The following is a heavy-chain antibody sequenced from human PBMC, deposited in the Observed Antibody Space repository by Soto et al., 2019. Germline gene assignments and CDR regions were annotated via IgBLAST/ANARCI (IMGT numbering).Heavy chain of an antibody. J-gene: IGHJ6*02. CDR1: VYSVTSYW. D-gene: IGHD3-9*01. CDR2: IYPGDSDT. V-gene: IGHV5-51*01. CDR3: ARHEILTGIYGMDV. Sequence: PGASLKISCNCSVYSVTSYWIGWVRQMPGKGLEWMGIIYPGDSDTRYSPSFQGQVTISADKSISTAYLQWSSLKASDTAMYYCARHEILTGIYGMDVWGQGTTVTVSS.